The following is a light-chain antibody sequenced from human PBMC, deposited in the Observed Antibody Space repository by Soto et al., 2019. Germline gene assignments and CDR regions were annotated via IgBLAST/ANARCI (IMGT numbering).Light chain of an antibody. V-gene: IGKV3-15*01. CDR3: HQYNDWGT. Sequence: ETVMTQSPATLSVSPGERATLSCRASQSVSTNLAWYRQKPGQAPRLLIYGASSRASGVPARFSGSGSGTAFTLTVSSLQSEDFAIYYCHQYNDWGTFGPGTKVDIK. J-gene: IGKJ1*01. CDR1: QSVSTN. CDR2: GAS.